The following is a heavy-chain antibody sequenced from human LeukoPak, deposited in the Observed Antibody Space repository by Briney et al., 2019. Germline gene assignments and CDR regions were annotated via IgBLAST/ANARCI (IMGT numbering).Heavy chain of an antibody. Sequence: GRSLRLSCAASGFTFSSYAMHWVRQAPGKGLEWVAVISYDGSNKYYADSVKGRFTISRDNSKNTLYLQMNSLRAEDTAVYYCARGRDYYDSSGYSPHDYWGQGTLVTVSS. CDR2: ISYDGSNK. CDR3: ARGRDYYDSSGYSPHDY. CDR1: GFTFSSYA. D-gene: IGHD3-22*01. V-gene: IGHV3-30*01. J-gene: IGHJ4*02.